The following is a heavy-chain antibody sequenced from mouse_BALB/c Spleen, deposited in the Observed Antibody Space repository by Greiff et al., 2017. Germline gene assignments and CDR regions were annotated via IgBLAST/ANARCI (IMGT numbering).Heavy chain of an antibody. CDR1: GFNIKDTY. CDR2: IDPANGNT. Sequence: EVQLQQSGAELVKPGASVKLSCTASGFNIKDTYMHWVKQRPEQGLEWIGRIDPANGNTKYDPKFQGKATITADTSSNTAYLQLSSLTSEDTAVYYCARGGSYEGVWFAYWGQGTLVTVSA. V-gene: IGHV14-3*02. CDR3: ARGGSYEGVWFAY. J-gene: IGHJ3*01. D-gene: IGHD1-1*02.